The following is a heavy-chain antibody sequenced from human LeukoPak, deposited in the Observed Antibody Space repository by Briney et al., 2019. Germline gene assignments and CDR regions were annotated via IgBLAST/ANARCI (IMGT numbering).Heavy chain of an antibody. D-gene: IGHD1-26*01. J-gene: IGHJ4*02. CDR2: ITSSSSNI. CDR1: GFTFSSYS. Sequence: GGSLRLSCAASGFTFSSYSMNWVRQAQGKGLEWLSYITSSSSNIYYADSVKGRFTISRDNAKNSLYLQMNSLRDEDTALYYCVGSKTYFFEYWGQGTLVTVSS. CDR3: VGSKTYFFEY. V-gene: IGHV3-48*02.